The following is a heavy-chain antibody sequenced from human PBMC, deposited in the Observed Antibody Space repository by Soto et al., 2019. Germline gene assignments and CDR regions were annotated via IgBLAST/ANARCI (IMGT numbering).Heavy chain of an antibody. D-gene: IGHD3-9*01. J-gene: IGHJ6*02. V-gene: IGHV4-30-4*01. Sequence: QAQLQESGPGLVKPSQTLSLTCTVSGGSISSGDYYWSWIRQPPGKGLEWIGYIYYSGSTYYNPSLQRRVTISVDTSKNQFSLKLSSVTAADTAVYYCARDHYVYDILTGYGYYYGMDVWGQGTTVTVSS. CDR2: IYYSGST. CDR3: ARDHYVYDILTGYGYYYGMDV. CDR1: GGSISSGDYY.